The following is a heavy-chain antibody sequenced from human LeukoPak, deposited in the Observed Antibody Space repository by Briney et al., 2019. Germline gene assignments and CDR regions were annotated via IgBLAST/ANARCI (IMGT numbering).Heavy chain of an antibody. D-gene: IGHD4-17*01. CDR1: GGSISSYY. CDR3: AREYGDYSLRRYDS. J-gene: IGHJ4*02. Sequence: PSETLSLTCTVSGGSISSYYWSWIRQPAGKGLEWIGRIYTSGSTNYNLSLKSRVTMSVDTSKNQFSLKLSSVTAADTAVYYCAREYGDYSLRRYDSWGQGTLVTVSS. CDR2: IYTSGST. V-gene: IGHV4-4*07.